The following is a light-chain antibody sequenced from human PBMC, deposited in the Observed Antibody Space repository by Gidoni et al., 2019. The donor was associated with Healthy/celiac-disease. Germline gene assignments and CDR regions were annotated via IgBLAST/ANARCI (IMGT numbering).Light chain of an antibody. Sequence: DIVMTQSPLSLPVTPGEPASISCRYSQSLLHSNGYNYLYWYLQKPGQSPQLLIYLGSNRASGVPDRFSGSGSGTDFTLKISRVEAEDVGVYYCMQALQTPRTFGQGTKLEIK. CDR1: QSLLHSNGYNY. CDR3: MQALQTPRT. CDR2: LGS. V-gene: IGKV2-28*01. J-gene: IGKJ2*01.